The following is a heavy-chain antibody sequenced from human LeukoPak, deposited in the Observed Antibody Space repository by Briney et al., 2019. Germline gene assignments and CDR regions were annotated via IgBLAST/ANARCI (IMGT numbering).Heavy chain of an antibody. D-gene: IGHD5-18*01. CDR2: ISYDGSNK. CDR3: AREASYGPFDY. J-gene: IGHJ4*02. CDR1: GFTFSSYA. V-gene: IGHV3-30-3*01. Sequence: GGSLRLSCAASGFTFSSYAMHWVRQAPGKGLEWVVVISYDGSNKYYADSVKGRFTISRDNSKNTLYLQMNSLRAEDTAVYYCAREASYGPFDYWGQGTLVTVSS.